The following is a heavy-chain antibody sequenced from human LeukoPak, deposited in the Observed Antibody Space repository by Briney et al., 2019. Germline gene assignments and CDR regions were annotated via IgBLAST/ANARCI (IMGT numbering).Heavy chain of an antibody. V-gene: IGHV3-23*01. CDR3: AKEHSSSWYYYYGMDV. CDR2: ISGSGGST. CDR1: GFTFSSYA. J-gene: IGHJ6*02. D-gene: IGHD6-13*01. Sequence: GGSLRLSCAASGFTFSSYAMSWVRQAPGKGLEWVSAISGSGGSTYYADSVKGRFTISRDNSKNTLYLQMNSLRAEDTAVYYCAKEHSSSWYYYYGMDVWGQGTTVTVSS.